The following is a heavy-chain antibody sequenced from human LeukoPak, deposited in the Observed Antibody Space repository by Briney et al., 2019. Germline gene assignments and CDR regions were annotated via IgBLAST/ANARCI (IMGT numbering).Heavy chain of an antibody. D-gene: IGHD3-22*01. V-gene: IGHV1-18*01. CDR2: ISGYNGNT. J-gene: IGHJ4*02. CDR1: GYTLTSYG. CDR3: ARDLGSNFYYALDY. Sequence: ASAKVSCKASGYTLTSYGISWVRQAPGQGLEWMGWISGYNGNTNYEQKVQGRVTMTTDTSTNTAYMELRSLRSDDTAVYYCARDLGSNFYYALDYWGQGTLVTVSS.